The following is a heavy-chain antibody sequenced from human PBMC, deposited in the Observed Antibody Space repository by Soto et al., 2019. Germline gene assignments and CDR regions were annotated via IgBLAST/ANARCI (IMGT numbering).Heavy chain of an antibody. Sequence: QVDLVESGGGVVQPGKSLRLSCATSGFTFSEDAMHWVRQAPGKGLEWVAVIWYDGSKKHYADSVKGRFTISRDNSKNTLFLQMNTLTAEDTAVYWCAREWRHTAMFSGFDYWGEGALVTVSS. CDR3: AREWRHTAMFSGFDY. CDR1: GFTFSEDA. V-gene: IGHV3-33*01. D-gene: IGHD5-18*01. CDR2: IWYDGSKK. J-gene: IGHJ4*02.